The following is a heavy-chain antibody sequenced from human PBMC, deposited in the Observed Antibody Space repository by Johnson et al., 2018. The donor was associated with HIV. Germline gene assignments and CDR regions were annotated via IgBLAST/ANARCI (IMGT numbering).Heavy chain of an antibody. V-gene: IGHV3-11*04. CDR1: GFTFNDHY. D-gene: IGHD1-1*01. Sequence: QVQLVESGGGLIQPGGSLRLSCAASGFTFNDHYISWIRQAPGKGLEWVSYISSSGGTISNADSVKGRFTISRHNAKNSLYLQMNSLRAEDTAVYFCATVWRNEGRHAFDVWGQGTMVTVSS. CDR2: ISSSGGTI. J-gene: IGHJ3*01. CDR3: ATVWRNEGRHAFDV.